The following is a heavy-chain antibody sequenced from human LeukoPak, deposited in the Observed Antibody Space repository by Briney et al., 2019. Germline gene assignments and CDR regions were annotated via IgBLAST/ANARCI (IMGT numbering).Heavy chain of an antibody. V-gene: IGHV1-58*01. J-gene: IGHJ4*02. Sequence: GTSVKVSCKASGFTFTSSAVQWVRQARGQRLEWIGWIVVGSGNTNYARKFQERVTITRDMSTSTAYMELSSLRSEDTAVYYCARRVSDFWSGYSDFDYWGQGTLVTVSS. CDR2: IVVGSGNT. CDR3: ARRVSDFWSGYSDFDY. D-gene: IGHD3-3*01. CDR1: GFTFTSSA.